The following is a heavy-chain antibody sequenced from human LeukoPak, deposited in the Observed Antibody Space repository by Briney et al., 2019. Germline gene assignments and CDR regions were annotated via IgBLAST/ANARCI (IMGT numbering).Heavy chain of an antibody. J-gene: IGHJ4*02. D-gene: IGHD6-13*01. Sequence: AASVKVSCKASGGTFSSYAISWVRQAPGQGLEWTGGIIPIFGTANYAQKFQGRVTITTDESTSTAYMELSSLRSEDTAVYYCARAMSIAAAGDFDYWGQGTLVTVSS. CDR3: ARAMSIAAAGDFDY. CDR1: GGTFSSYA. V-gene: IGHV1-69*05. CDR2: IIPIFGTA.